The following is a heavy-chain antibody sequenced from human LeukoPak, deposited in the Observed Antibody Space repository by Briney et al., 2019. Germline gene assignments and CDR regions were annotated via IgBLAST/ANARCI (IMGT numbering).Heavy chain of an antibody. CDR3: ARDLGVAGTAFDY. CDR2: ITSSSSYI. CDR1: GFTFSSYS. J-gene: IGHJ4*02. Sequence: GGSLRLSCAASGFTFSSYSMTWVRQAQGKGLEWVSLITSSSSYIFYAASVKGRFTISRDNAKNSLYLQMNSLRAEDTAVYYCARDLGVAGTAFDYWGQGTLVTASS. D-gene: IGHD6-19*01. V-gene: IGHV3-21*01.